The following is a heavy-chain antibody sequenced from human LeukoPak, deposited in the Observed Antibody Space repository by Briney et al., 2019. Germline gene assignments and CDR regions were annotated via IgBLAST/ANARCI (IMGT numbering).Heavy chain of an antibody. CDR2: IYPDDSDT. Sequence: GESLKISCKGSGYSFTSYWIGWVRQMPGKGLEWMVIIYPDDSDTSYSPSFQGQVTISADKSISTAYLQWSSLKASDTAMYYCARRGGYGSGSYSFDYWGQGTLVTVSS. V-gene: IGHV5-51*01. CDR1: GYSFTSYW. J-gene: IGHJ4*02. D-gene: IGHD3-10*01. CDR3: ARRGGYGSGSYSFDY.